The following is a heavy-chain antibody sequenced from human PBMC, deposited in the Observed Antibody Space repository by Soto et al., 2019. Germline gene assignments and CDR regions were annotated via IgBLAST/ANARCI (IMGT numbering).Heavy chain of an antibody. CDR2: IYYSGST. Sequence: SETLSLTCTVSGGSISSYYWSWIRQPPGKGLEWIGYIYYSGSTNYNPSLKSRVTISVDTSKNQFSLKLSSVTAADTAVYYCARDKGYYFVYWGQGTLVTVSS. CDR3: ARDKGYYFVY. CDR1: GGSISSYY. V-gene: IGHV4-59*01. J-gene: IGHJ4*02.